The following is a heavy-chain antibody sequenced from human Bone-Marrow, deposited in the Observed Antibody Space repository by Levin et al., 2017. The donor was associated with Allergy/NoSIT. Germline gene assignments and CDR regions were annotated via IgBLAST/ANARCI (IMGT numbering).Heavy chain of an antibody. CDR2: IDPTHGST. CDR1: GYTFSDYY. Sequence: GASVKVSCSVSGYTFSDYYVHWIRKTPGQGLEWIGWIDPTHGSTQFSEKFHDRLVLTRNSSINTAYMELGKLRSGDTALYYCARGGATSNDYWGRGTLVTVSS. CDR3: ARGGATSNDY. J-gene: IGHJ4*02. V-gene: IGHV1-2*02. D-gene: IGHD2-2*01.